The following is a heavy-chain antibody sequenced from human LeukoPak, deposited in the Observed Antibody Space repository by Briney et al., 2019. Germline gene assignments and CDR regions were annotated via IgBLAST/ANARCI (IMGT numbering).Heavy chain of an antibody. CDR3: AKDRYGVGFDY. CDR2: ISGSGGST. V-gene: IGHV3-23*01. D-gene: IGHD4-17*01. Sequence: GGSLRLFCAASGFTFSSYAMSWVRQAPGKGLEWVSAISGSGGSTYYADSVKGRFTISRYNSKNTLYLQMNSLRAEDTAVYYCAKDRYGVGFDYWGQGTLVTVSS. J-gene: IGHJ4*02. CDR1: GFTFSSYA.